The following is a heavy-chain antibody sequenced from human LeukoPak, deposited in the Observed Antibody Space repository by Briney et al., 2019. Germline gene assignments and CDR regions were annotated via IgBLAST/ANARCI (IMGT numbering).Heavy chain of an antibody. V-gene: IGHV1-8*03. CDR1: GYTFTGYY. D-gene: IGHD3-10*01. CDR3: ARGGRRVMVRGVITNYYYYYMDV. CDR2: MNPNSGNT. Sequence: ASVKVSCKASGYTFTGYYMHWVRQAPGRGLEWMGWMNPNSGNTGYAQKFQGRVTITRNTSISTAYMELSSLRSEDTAVYYCARGGRRVMVRGVITNYYYYYMDVWGKGTTVTVSS. J-gene: IGHJ6*03.